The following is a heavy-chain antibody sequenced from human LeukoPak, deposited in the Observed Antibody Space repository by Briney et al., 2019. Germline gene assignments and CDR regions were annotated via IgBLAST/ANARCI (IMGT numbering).Heavy chain of an antibody. CDR3: ARLLGYCSGGSCDTPVGYFQH. Sequence: GESLKISCKGSGYSFTSYWIGWVRQMPGKGLEWMGIIYPGDSDTRYSPSFQGQVTISADKSISTAYLQWSSLKASDTAMYYCARLLGYCSGGSCDTPVGYFQHWGQGTLVTVSS. J-gene: IGHJ1*01. CDR2: IYPGDSDT. D-gene: IGHD2-15*01. V-gene: IGHV5-51*01. CDR1: GYSFTSYW.